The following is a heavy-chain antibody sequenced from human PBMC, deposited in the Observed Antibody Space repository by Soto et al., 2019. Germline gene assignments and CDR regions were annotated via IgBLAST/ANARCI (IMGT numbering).Heavy chain of an antibody. CDR2: IIPIFGTA. CDR1: GGTFSSYA. D-gene: IGHD1-26*01. V-gene: IGHV1-69*01. CDR3: AREQVGSYPDGDDAFDI. J-gene: IGHJ3*02. Sequence: QVQLVQSGAEVKKPGSSVKVSCKASGGTFSSYAISWVRQAPGQGLEWMGGIIPIFGTANYAQKFQGRVTITADESTSTDYMELSSLRSEDKAVYYCAREQVGSYPDGDDAFDIWGQGTMVTVSS.